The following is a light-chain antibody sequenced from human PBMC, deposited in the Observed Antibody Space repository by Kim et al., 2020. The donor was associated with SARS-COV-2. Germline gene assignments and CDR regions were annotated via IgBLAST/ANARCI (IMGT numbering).Light chain of an antibody. J-gene: IGKJ2*01. CDR3: QQYGGSLYT. V-gene: IGKV3-20*01. CDR2: DAS. Sequence: SPGERATLSCRARQSVTSDYVAWYQQKPGQAPRHLIYDASNRATGIPDRFSGSGSGTDFTLTISRLEPEDFAVYYCQQYGGSLYTFGQGTKLEI. CDR1: QSVTSDY.